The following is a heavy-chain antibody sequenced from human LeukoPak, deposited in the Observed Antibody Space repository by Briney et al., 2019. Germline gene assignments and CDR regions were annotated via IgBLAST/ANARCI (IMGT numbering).Heavy chain of an antibody. J-gene: IGHJ4*02. D-gene: IGHD3-22*01. CDR1: GFTFSSYS. Sequence: PGGSLRLSCAASGFTFSSYSMNWVRQAPGKGLEWVSSIGSSSSYIYYADSVKGRFTISRDNAKNSLYLQMNSLRAEDTAVYYCARDFDYYDSSGYYAGFDYWGQGTLVTVSS. CDR2: IGSSSSYI. CDR3: ARDFDYYDSSGYYAGFDY. V-gene: IGHV3-21*01.